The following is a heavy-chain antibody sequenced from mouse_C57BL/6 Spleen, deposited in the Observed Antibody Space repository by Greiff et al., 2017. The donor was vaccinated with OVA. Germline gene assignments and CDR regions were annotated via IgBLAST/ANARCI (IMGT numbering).Heavy chain of an antibody. Sequence: EVHLVESGGGLVKPGGSLKLSCAASGFTFSDYGMHWVRQAPEKGLEWVAYISSGSSTIYYADTVKGRFTISRDNAKNTLFLQMTSLRSEDTAMYYCARTYYSKPYWYFDVWGTGTTVTVSS. D-gene: IGHD2-5*01. J-gene: IGHJ1*03. CDR2: ISSGSSTI. V-gene: IGHV5-17*01. CDR3: ARTYYSKPYWYFDV. CDR1: GFTFSDYG.